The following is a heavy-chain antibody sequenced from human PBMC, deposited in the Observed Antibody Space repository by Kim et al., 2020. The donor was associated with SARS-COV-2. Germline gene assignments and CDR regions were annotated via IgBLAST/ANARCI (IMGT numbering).Heavy chain of an antibody. J-gene: IGHJ6*02. CDR1: GGSISSSSYY. V-gene: IGHV4-39*07. D-gene: IGHD3-10*01. Sequence: SETLSLTCTVSGGSISSSSYYWGWIRQPPGKGLEWIGSIYYSGSTYYNPSLKSRVTISVDTSKNQFSLKLSSVTAADTAVYYCARDGGTFGEGLWFVWGQGTTVTVSS. CDR2: IYYSGST. CDR3: ARDGGTFGEGLWFV.